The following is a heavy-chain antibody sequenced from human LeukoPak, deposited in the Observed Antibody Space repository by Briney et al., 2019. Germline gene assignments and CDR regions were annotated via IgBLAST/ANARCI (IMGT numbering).Heavy chain of an antibody. J-gene: IGHJ4*02. V-gene: IGHV1-2*02. D-gene: IGHD6-13*01. Sequence: SVKVSCKASGYTFTGYYMHWVRQAPGQGLEWMGWINPNSGGTNYAQKFQGRVTMTRDTSISTAYMELSRLRSDDTAVYYCARVASVNIAAAGYWGQGTLVTVSS. CDR1: GYTFTGYY. CDR2: INPNSGGT. CDR3: ARVASVNIAAAGY.